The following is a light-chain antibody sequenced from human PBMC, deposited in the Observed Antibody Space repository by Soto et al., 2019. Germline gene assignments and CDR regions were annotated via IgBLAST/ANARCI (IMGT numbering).Light chain of an antibody. V-gene: IGLV2-23*01. CDR3: CSYAHSSTLSVV. J-gene: IGLJ2*01. CDR1: SSDVGSYNL. CDR2: EGS. Sequence: QSALTQPASVSGSPGQSITISCTGTSSDVGSYNLVSWYQQHPGKAPKLMIYEGSKRPSGVSNRFSGSKSGNTASLTISGLQAEDEAVYYCCSYAHSSTLSVVFGGGTKLTVL.